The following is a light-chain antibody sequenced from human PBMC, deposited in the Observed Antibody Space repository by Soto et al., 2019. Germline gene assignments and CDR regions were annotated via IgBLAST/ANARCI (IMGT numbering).Light chain of an antibody. CDR2: EVS. Sequence: QSVLTQPASVSGSLGQSITISCTGASSDVGAYNYVSWYQQHPAKVPKLMIYEVSNRPSGVSNRFSGSKSGNTASLTISGLQAEDEADYYCSSYTTFSTLVFGGGTKLTVL. CDR1: SSDVGAYNY. J-gene: IGLJ2*01. CDR3: SSYTTFSTLV. V-gene: IGLV2-14*01.